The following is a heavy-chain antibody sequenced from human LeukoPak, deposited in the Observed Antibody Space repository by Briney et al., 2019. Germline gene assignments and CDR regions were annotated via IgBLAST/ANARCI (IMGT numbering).Heavy chain of an antibody. J-gene: IGHJ6*02. CDR3: ARGMYSSGRYADYYYYGMDV. CDR2: IDHSGST. Sequence: SETLSLTCAVSGGSIINSNWWSWVRQPPGKGLEWIGEIDHSGSTSYNPSLKSRVTISVDTSKNQFSLKLSSVTAADTAVYYRARGMYSSGRYADYYYYGMDVWGQGTTVTVSS. CDR1: GGSIINSNW. V-gene: IGHV4-4*02. D-gene: IGHD6-19*01.